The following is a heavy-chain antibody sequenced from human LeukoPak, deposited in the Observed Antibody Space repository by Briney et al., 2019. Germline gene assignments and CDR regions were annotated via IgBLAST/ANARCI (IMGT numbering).Heavy chain of an antibody. CDR3: ARRGAVAGTEDY. J-gene: IGHJ4*02. D-gene: IGHD6-19*01. CDR2: INSDGSTT. V-gene: IGHV3-74*01. CDR1: GFSFSSYE. Sequence: GGSLRLSCAASGFSFSSYEMNWVRKAPGKGLVWVSRINSDGSTTSYADSVKGRFTVSRDNAKNTLYLQMNSLRAEDTALYYCARRGAVAGTEDYWGQGTQVTVSS.